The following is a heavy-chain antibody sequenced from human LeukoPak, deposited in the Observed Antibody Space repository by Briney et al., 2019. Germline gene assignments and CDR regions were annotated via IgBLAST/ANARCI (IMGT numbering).Heavy chain of an antibody. CDR2: ISGSGGST. D-gene: IGHD3-3*01. CDR1: GFTFSAYW. CDR3: AKGRRFPYYFDY. J-gene: IGHJ4*02. V-gene: IGHV3-23*01. Sequence: PGGSLRLSCAASGFTFSAYWMHWVRQAPGKGLEWVSAISGSGGSTYYADSVKGRFTISRDNSKNTLYLQMNSLRAEDTAVYYCAKGRRFPYYFDYWGQGTLVTVSS.